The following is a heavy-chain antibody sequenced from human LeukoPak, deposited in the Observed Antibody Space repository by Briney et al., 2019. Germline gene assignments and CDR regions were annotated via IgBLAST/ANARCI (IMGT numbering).Heavy chain of an antibody. CDR3: ARDCKEDTGRGFDP. CDR1: SGTISSSSYF. CDR2: IYYTGST. J-gene: IGHJ5*02. V-gene: IGHV4-39*07. Sequence: SETLSLTCNVSSGTISSSSYFWGWIRQPPGTGLEWIGNIYYTGSTHYNPSLKSRLTISVDTSKNQFSLKLTSVTAADTAVYYCARDCKEDTGRGFDPWGQGTLVTVSS. D-gene: IGHD3-10*01.